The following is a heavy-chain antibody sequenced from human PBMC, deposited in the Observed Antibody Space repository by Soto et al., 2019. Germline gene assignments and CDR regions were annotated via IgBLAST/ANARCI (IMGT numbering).Heavy chain of an antibody. D-gene: IGHD6-19*01. CDR1: GDSISNSRFY. CDR2: IYHTGNA. CDR3: ARPIGQWLVP. V-gene: IGHV4-39*02. Sequence: SETLSLTCSVSGDSISNSRFYWAWIRQPPGEGLEWIGSIYHTGNAYYNPSLKSRVIISVDTSKNHFSLKLSSVTAADTAVYYCARPIGQWLVPWGQGTLVTVSS. J-gene: IGHJ5*02.